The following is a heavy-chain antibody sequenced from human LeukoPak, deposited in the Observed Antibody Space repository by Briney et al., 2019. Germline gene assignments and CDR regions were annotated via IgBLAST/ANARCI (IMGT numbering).Heavy chain of an antibody. J-gene: IGHJ4*02. Sequence: GGSLRLSCAASGFTFNDYAMTWVRQAPGKGLEWVSYISGSDSPIYYADSVKGRFTISRDNAKNSLYLQMNSLRAEDTALYYCARKTISSSGFFDYWGQGTLVTVSS. CDR3: ARKTISSSGFFDY. D-gene: IGHD3-10*01. V-gene: IGHV3-48*03. CDR2: ISGSDSPI. CDR1: GFTFNDYA.